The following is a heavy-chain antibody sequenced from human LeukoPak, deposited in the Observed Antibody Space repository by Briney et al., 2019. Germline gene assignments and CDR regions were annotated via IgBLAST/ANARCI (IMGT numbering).Heavy chain of an antibody. J-gene: IGHJ5*02. Sequence: GGSLRLSCAASGFTFSSYEMNWIRQAPGKGLEWISYIGSSGITIYYADSVKGRFTISRDNAKNSLYLQMNSLRAEDTAVYYCARETTYGGSRFDPWGQGTLVTVSS. CDR2: IGSSGITI. D-gene: IGHD4-23*01. V-gene: IGHV3-48*03. CDR3: ARETTYGGSRFDP. CDR1: GFTFSSYE.